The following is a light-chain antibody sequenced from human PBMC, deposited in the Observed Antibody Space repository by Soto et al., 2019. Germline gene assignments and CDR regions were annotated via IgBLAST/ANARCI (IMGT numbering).Light chain of an antibody. CDR3: QQRSNWPPIT. Sequence: EIVLTQSPGSLSLSPGEGAALSCRASQTISKSNLAWYQQKPGQPPRLLVYAASSRATGIPARFSGSGSGTDFTLTISRLEPEDFAIYYCQQRSNWPPITFGQGTRLE. CDR2: AAS. CDR1: QTISKSN. V-gene: IGKV3D-20*02. J-gene: IGKJ5*01.